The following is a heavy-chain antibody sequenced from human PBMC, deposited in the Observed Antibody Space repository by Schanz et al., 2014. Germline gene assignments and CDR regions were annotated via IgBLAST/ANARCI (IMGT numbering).Heavy chain of an antibody. Sequence: QVQLVESGGGLVKPGGSLRLSCAASGFTFSDYYMSLIRQAPGKGLEWLSYISTTGAIIYYADSVQGRFTISRDNAKNSLYLQMNSLRAEDTAVYYCARENLNWEAFDIWGQGTVVTVSS. D-gene: IGHD7-27*01. CDR1: GFTFSDYY. CDR3: ARENLNWEAFDI. V-gene: IGHV3-11*01. CDR2: ISTTGAII. J-gene: IGHJ3*02.